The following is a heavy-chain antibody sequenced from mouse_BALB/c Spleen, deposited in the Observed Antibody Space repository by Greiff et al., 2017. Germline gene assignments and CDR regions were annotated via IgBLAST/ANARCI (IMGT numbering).Heavy chain of an antibody. J-gene: IGHJ4*01. Sequence: VQLKESGPGLVKPSQSLSLTCTVTGYSITSDYAWYWIRQFPGNKLEWMGYISYSGSTSYNPSLKSRISITRDTSKNQFFLQLNSVTTEDTATYYCARIQRPYDYDPVYAMDYWGQGTSVTVSS. CDR2: ISYSGST. D-gene: IGHD2-4*01. CDR3: ARIQRPYDYDPVYAMDY. CDR1: GYSITSDYA. V-gene: IGHV3-2*02.